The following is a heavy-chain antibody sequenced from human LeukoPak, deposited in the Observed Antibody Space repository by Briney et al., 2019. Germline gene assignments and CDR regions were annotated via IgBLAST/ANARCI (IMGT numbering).Heavy chain of an antibody. D-gene: IGHD6-19*01. J-gene: IGHJ4*02. V-gene: IGHV1-69*05. CDR2: IIPIFGTA. CDR1: GGTFSSYA. Sequence: EASVRVSCKASGGTFSSYAISWVRQAPGQGLERMGGIIPIFGTANYAQKFQGRVTITTDESTSTAYMELSSLRSEDTAAYYCASGDSSGWYGEGYWGQGTLVTVSS. CDR3: ASGDSSGWYGEGY.